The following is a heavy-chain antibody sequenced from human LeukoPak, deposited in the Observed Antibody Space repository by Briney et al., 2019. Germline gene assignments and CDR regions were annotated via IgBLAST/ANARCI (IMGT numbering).Heavy chain of an antibody. Sequence: GASVKVSCKASGGTFSSYAISWMRQAPGQGLEWMGGIIPIFGTANYAQKFQGRVTITADESTSTAYMELSSLRSEDTAVYYCARERYQLLTAYFDYWGQGTLVTVSS. CDR2: IIPIFGTA. CDR3: ARERYQLLTAYFDY. D-gene: IGHD2-2*01. J-gene: IGHJ4*02. V-gene: IGHV1-69*13. CDR1: GGTFSSYA.